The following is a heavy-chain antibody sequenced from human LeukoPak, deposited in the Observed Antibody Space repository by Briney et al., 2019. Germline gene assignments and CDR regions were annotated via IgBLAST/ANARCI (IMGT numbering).Heavy chain of an antibody. Sequence: PGGSLRLSCAASGFTSSSCWMHWVRQVPGKGLVWVSRINSDGSRNTYADSMKGRFTISRDNAKNSLYLQMNSLRAEDTALYYCAKDFDGGSATAHFDYWGQGTLVTVSS. V-gene: IGHV3-74*01. CDR2: INSDGSRN. CDR3: AKDFDGGSATAHFDY. D-gene: IGHD3-9*01. CDR1: GFTSSSCW. J-gene: IGHJ4*02.